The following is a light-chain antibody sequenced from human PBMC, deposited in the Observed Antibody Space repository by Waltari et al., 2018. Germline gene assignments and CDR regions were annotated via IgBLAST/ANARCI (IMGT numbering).Light chain of an antibody. J-gene: IGKJ1*01. CDR3: QQGNSYPPT. V-gene: IGKV1-13*02. Sequence: IQMSQSPSSLSASAGDRVTITCRASQDISSFLNWYQQKPGKAPKLLIYYTNSLASGVPSRFSGSGSGTGFTLTISTLQPEDFATYYCQQGNSYPPTFGQGTKVEIK. CDR1: QDISSF. CDR2: YTN.